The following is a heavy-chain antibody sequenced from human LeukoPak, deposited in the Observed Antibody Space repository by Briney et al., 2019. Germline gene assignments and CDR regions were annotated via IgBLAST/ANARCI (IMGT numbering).Heavy chain of an antibody. CDR2: IKQDGSEK. Sequence: GGSLRLSCAASGFTFSSYWMSWVRQAPGKGLEWVANIKQDGSEKYYVDSVKGRFTISRDNAKNSLYLQMNSLRAEDTAVYHCARDMGYYGDYGNYYYYMDVWGKGTTVTISS. CDR1: GFTFSSYW. CDR3: ARDMGYYGDYGNYYYYMDV. J-gene: IGHJ6*03. V-gene: IGHV3-7*01. D-gene: IGHD4-17*01.